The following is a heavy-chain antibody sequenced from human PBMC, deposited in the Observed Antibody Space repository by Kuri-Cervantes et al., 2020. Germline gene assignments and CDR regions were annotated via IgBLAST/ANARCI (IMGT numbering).Heavy chain of an antibody. V-gene: IGHV3-30-3*01. D-gene: IGHD3-22*01. J-gene: IGHJ4*02. CDR3: ARRGFYDSSGRFDY. Sequence: GGSLRLSCAASGFTFSSYAMHWVRQVPGKGLEWVAVISYDGSNKYYADSVKGRFTISRDNSKNTLYLQMNSLRAEDTAVYYCARRGFYDSSGRFDYWGQGTLVTVSS. CDR1: GFTFSSYA. CDR2: ISYDGSNK.